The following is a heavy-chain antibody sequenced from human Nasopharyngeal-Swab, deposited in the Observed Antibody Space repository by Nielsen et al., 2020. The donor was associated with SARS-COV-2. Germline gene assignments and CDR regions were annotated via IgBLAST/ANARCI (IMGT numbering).Heavy chain of an antibody. V-gene: IGHV3-64D*06. CDR2: ISSTGGNT. Sequence: GESPNTSCSASGFLFSHYAMHWVRQAPGKGLEYVSAISSTGGNTYYTDSVKGRFTISRDNPKYTLYLQMGSLRVEDTAVYYCVKDSSGYEFDSWGQGTLVTVSS. J-gene: IGHJ4*02. CDR1: GFLFSHYA. D-gene: IGHD3-22*01. CDR3: VKDSSGYEFDS.